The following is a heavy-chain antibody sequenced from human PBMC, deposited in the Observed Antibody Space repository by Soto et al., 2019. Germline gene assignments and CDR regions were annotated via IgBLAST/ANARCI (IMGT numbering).Heavy chain of an antibody. V-gene: IGHV1-69*13. J-gene: IGHJ3*02. CDR1: GGTFSSYA. CDR3: AGDRSRFGEPNAAFAI. CDR2: IIPIFGTA. Sequence: SSVQVSCKASGGTFSSYAISWVRQAPGQGLEWMGGIIPIFGTANYAQKFQGRVTITADESTSTAYMELSSLRSEDTAVYYCAGDRSRFGEPNAAFAIWGQGTMVT. D-gene: IGHD3-10*01.